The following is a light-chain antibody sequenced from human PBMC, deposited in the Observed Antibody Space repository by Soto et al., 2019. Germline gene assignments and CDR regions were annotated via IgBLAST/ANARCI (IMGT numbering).Light chain of an antibody. CDR3: ETWDSNPHVV. Sequence: QLVLTQSSPASASLGSSVKLTCTLSSGHSSYIIAWHQQQPGKAPRYLMKLEGSGSYNKGSGVPDRFSGSSSGADRYLTISNLQSEDEADYYCETWDSNPHVVFGGGTKVTVL. CDR1: SGHSSYI. V-gene: IGLV4-60*03. CDR2: LEGSGSY. J-gene: IGLJ2*01.